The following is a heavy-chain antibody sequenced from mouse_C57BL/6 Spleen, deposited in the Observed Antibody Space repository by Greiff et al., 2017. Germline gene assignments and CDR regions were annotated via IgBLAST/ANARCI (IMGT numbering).Heavy chain of an antibody. V-gene: IGHV1-52*01. J-gene: IGHJ2*01. D-gene: IGHD2-4*01. CDR3: ARRGEDYGLDY. Sequence: VQLQQPGAELVRPGSSVKLSCKASGYTFTSYWMHWVKQRPIQGLEWIGNIDPSDSETHYNQKFKDKATLTVDKSSSTAYMQLSSLTSEDSAVYYCARRGEDYGLDYWGQGTTLTVSS. CDR1: GYTFTSYW. CDR2: IDPSDSET.